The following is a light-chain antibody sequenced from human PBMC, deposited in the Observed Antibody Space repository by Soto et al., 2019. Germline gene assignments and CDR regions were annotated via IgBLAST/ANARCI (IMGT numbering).Light chain of an antibody. V-gene: IGLV2-23*01. CDR3: CSYGGSSTLV. CDR2: EGS. Sequence: QSALTQPASVSGSPGQSITISCTGTSSDVGSYNLVSWYQQHPGKAPKLMIYEGSKRPSGVSNRFSGSKSGNTASLTISGLLAEDEADYYCCSYGGSSTLVFGGGTKLTVL. J-gene: IGLJ3*02. CDR1: SSDVGSYNL.